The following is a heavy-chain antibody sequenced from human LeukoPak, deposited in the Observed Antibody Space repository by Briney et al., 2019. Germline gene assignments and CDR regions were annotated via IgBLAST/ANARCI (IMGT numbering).Heavy chain of an antibody. CDR2: ISGSGGST. J-gene: IGHJ1*01. D-gene: IGHD1-26*01. CDR1: GFTFSSYG. Sequence: GGSLRLSCAASGFTFSSYGMSWVRQAPGKGLEWVSAISGSGGSTYYADSVKGRFTISRDNSKNTLYLQMNSLRAEDTAVYYCAKVRGGSYSEGKALQHWGQGTLVTVSS. V-gene: IGHV3-23*01. CDR3: AKVRGGSYSEGKALQH.